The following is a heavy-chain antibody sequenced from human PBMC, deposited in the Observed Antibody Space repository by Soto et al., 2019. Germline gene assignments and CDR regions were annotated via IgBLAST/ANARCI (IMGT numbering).Heavy chain of an antibody. J-gene: IGHJ4*02. CDR2: ISYDGSNK. CDR1: GFTFSSYA. V-gene: IGHV3-30*18. D-gene: IGHD3-9*01. CDR3: AKDLRYYDILTGPIDTDY. Sequence: GGSLRLSCAAPGFTFSSYAMSWVRQAPGKGLEWVAFISYDGSNKYYADSVKGRFTISRDNSKNTLYLQMNSLRAEDTAVYYCAKDLRYYDILTGPIDTDYWGQGTLVTVSS.